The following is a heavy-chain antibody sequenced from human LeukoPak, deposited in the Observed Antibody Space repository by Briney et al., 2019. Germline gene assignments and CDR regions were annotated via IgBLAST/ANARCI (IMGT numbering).Heavy chain of an antibody. CDR3: ARSFGVKYGMDV. CDR1: GGTFSSYA. Sequence: ASVKVSCKASGGTFSSYAISWVRQAPGQGLEWMGGIIPIIGTANYAQKFQGRVTITADESTSTAYMELSSLRSEDTAVYYCARSFGVKYGMDVWGQGTTVTVSS. D-gene: IGHD3-3*01. CDR2: IIPIIGTA. V-gene: IGHV1-69*13. J-gene: IGHJ6*02.